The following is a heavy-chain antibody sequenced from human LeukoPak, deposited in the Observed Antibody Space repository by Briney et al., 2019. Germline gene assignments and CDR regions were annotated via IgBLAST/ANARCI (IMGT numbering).Heavy chain of an antibody. J-gene: IGHJ4*02. CDR2: ISYDGSNK. V-gene: IGHV3-30-3*01. Sequence: PGGSLRLSCAASGFTFDDYTMHWVRQAPGKGLEWVAVISYDGSNKYYADSVKGRFTISRDNSKNTLYLQMNSLRAEDTAVYYCARVRGGFTVTTPFDYWGQGTLVTVSS. CDR1: GFTFDDYT. D-gene: IGHD4-17*01. CDR3: ARVRGGFTVTTPFDY.